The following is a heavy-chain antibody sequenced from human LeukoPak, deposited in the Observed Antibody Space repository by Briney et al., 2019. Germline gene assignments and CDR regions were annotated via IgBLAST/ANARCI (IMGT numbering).Heavy chain of an antibody. Sequence: GGSLRLSCAASGFTFSSYAMHWVRQAPGKGLEWVAVISLDGNNKYYADFVKGRFTISRDNSKNTLYLQMNSLRAEDTAVYYCARSVLSRYCSGGSCYSLSDYYYGMDVWGQGTTVTVSS. V-gene: IGHV3-30-3*01. CDR1: GFTFSSYA. CDR3: ARSVLSRYCSGGSCYSLSDYYYGMDV. CDR2: ISLDGNNK. D-gene: IGHD2-15*01. J-gene: IGHJ6*02.